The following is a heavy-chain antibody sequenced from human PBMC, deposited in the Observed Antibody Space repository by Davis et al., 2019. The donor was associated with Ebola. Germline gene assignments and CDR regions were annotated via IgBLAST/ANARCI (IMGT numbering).Heavy chain of an antibody. CDR1: GFTFSSYW. V-gene: IGHV3-74*01. CDR2: INSDGSST. Sequence: GESLKISCAASGFTFSSYWMHWVRQAPGKGLVWVSRINSDGSSTSYADSVKGRFTISRDNAKNTLYLQMNSLRAEDTAVYYCARDGGYDFWSGYLWYFDLWGRGTLVTVSS. D-gene: IGHD3-3*01. CDR3: ARDGGYDFWSGYLWYFDL. J-gene: IGHJ2*01.